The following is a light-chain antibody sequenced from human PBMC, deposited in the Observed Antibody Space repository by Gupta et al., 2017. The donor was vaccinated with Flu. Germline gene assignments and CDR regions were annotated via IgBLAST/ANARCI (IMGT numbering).Light chain of an antibody. V-gene: IGKV3-11*01. J-gene: IGKJ4*01. CDR1: QSVSSY. CDR3: LQRTNWPPS. CDR2: DVS. Sequence: EIVLTQSPATLSLSPGERATLSCSASQSVSSYLAWYQQKPGQAPRLLIYDVSNRATGIPARFSGSGSGTDFTLAISSLEPEDFAVYYCLQRTNWPPSFGGGTKAEIK.